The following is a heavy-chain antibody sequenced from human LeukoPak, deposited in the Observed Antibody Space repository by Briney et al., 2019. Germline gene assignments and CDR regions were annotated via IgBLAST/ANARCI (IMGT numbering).Heavy chain of an antibody. V-gene: IGHV3-23*01. Sequence: GGSLRLSCAASGSIFSSYAMSWVRQAPGKGLEWISAISGSGGNTYYTDSVKGRFTISRDNSRNTLHLQMNSLRDEDTAVYYCAKSFSVGYSSGWYVAAYYFDYWGQGTLVTVSS. CDR2: ISGSGGNT. J-gene: IGHJ4*02. CDR1: GSIFSSYA. D-gene: IGHD6-19*01. CDR3: AKSFSVGYSSGWYVAAYYFDY.